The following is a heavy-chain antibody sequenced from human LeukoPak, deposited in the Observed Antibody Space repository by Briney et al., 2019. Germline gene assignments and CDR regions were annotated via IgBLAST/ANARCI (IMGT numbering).Heavy chain of an antibody. CDR1: GGSISSYY. V-gene: IGHV4-4*07. CDR3: ARVSSSWSEYYYGMDV. J-gene: IGHJ6*02. D-gene: IGHD6-13*01. Sequence: SETLSLTCTVSGGSISSYYWSWIRQPAGKGLEWIGRIYTSGSTNYNPSLKSRVTMSVDTSKNQFSLKLSSVTAADTAVYYCARVSSSWSEYYYGMDVWGQRTTVTVSS. CDR2: IYTSGST.